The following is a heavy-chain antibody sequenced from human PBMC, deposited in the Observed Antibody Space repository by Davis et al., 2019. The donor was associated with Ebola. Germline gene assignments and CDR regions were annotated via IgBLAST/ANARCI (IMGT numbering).Heavy chain of an antibody. D-gene: IGHD6-19*01. J-gene: IGHJ4*02. CDR1: GYTFPSYD. Sequence: AASVKVSCKASGYTFPSYDINWVRQATGQGLDWMGWINAGNGNTKYSQKFQGRVTITRDTSASTAYMELTSLRSEDTDVYYCARERVYSSGWDNRGQGTLVTVSS. CDR3: ARERVYSSGWDN. CDR2: INAGNGNT. V-gene: IGHV1-3*01.